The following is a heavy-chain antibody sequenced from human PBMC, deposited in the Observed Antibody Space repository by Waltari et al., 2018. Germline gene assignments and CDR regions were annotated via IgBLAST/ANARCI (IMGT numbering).Heavy chain of an antibody. V-gene: IGHV3-23*01. CDR2: ISGSGGST. D-gene: IGHD1-26*01. CDR3: AKVVGATDYFDY. CDR1: GFPFSSYA. J-gene: IGHJ4*02. Sequence: EVQLLESGGGLVQPGGSLILSCSASGFPFSSYATRWVRQAPGKGLEWVSAISGSGGSTYYADSVKGRFTISRDNSKNTLYLQMNSLRAEDTAVYYCAKVVGATDYFDYWGQGTLVTVSS.